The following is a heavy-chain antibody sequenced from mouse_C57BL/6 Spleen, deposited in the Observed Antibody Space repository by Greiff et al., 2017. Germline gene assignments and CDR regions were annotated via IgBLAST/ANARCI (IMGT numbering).Heavy chain of an antibody. CDR3: ARDYCSNYEKSAMDY. CDR2: IFPGCGST. CDR1: GYTFTSSC. J-gene: IGHJ4*01. V-gene: IGHV1-55*01. D-gene: IGHD2-5*01. Sequence: QVQLQQSGAELVKPGASVKMSCKASGYTFTSSCITWVKQRPGQGLEWIGDIFPGCGSTNYNEKFKSKATLTVDTSSSTAYMQLNSLTSEDSAVYYCARDYCSNYEKSAMDYWGQGTSVTVSS.